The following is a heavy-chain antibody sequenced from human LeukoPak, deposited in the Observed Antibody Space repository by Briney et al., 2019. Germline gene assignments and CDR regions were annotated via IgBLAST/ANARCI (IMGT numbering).Heavy chain of an antibody. CDR3: ARVHLTYYYDTSALDY. CDR1: GYTFTGYY. V-gene: IGHV1-2*02. Sequence: GASVKVSCKASGYTFTGYYMHWGRQAPGQGLEWMGWINPNSGGTNYAQKFQGRVTMTRDTSISTAYMELSRLRSDDTAVYYCARVHLTYYYDTSALDYWGQGTLVTVSS. J-gene: IGHJ4*02. D-gene: IGHD3-22*01. CDR2: INPNSGGT.